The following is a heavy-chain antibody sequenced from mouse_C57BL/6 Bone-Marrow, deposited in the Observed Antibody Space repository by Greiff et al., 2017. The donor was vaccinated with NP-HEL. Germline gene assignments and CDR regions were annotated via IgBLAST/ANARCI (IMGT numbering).Heavy chain of an antibody. D-gene: IGHD1-1*01. CDR3: TRWDYGSSPFDY. CDR1: GYTFTDYE. J-gene: IGHJ2*01. CDR2: IDPETGGT. V-gene: IGHV1-15*01. Sequence: VQLQQSGAELVRPGASVTLSCKASGYTFTDYEMHWVKQTPVHGLEWIGAIDPETGGTGYNQKFKGKAILTADKSSSTAYMELRSLTSEDSAVYYCTRWDYGSSPFDYWGQGTTLTVSS.